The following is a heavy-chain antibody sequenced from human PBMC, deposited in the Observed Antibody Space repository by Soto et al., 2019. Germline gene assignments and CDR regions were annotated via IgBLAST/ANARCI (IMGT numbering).Heavy chain of an antibody. CDR3: ARDVRDIFDSWGYYYYGMDV. D-gene: IGHD5-12*01. V-gene: IGHV7-4-1*01. CDR1: GYTFTSYA. CDR2: INTNTGNP. J-gene: IGHJ6*02. Sequence: QVQLVQSGSELKKPGASVKVYCKASGYTFTSYAMNWVRQAPGQGLEWMGWINTNTGNPTYAQGSTGRFVFSLDTSVSTAYLQICSLKAEDTAVYYGARDVRDIFDSWGYYYYGMDVWGQGTTVTVSS.